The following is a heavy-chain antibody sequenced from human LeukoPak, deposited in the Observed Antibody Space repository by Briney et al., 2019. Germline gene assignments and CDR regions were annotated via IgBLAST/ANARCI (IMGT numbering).Heavy chain of an antibody. J-gene: IGHJ6*03. CDR1: GYTFTSYG. CDR3: AREYDYDSSGLSDYYYYYMDV. V-gene: IGHV1-18*01. Sequence: GASVKVSCKASGYTFTSYGISWVRQAPGQGLEWMGWISAYNGNTNYAQKLQGRVTMTTDTSTSTVYMELSSLRSEDTAVYYCAREYDYDSSGLSDYYYYYMDVWGKGTTVTVSS. D-gene: IGHD3-22*01. CDR2: ISAYNGNT.